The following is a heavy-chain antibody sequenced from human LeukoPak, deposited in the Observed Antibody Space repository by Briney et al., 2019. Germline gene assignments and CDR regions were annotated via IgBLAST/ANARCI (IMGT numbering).Heavy chain of an antibody. CDR3: AKDRGSSGWSPDY. Sequence: PGGSLRLSCAASGFTFSSYGMHWFRQAPGKGLEWVAFIRYDGSNKYYADSVKGRFTISRDNSKNTLYLQMNSLRAEDTAVYYCAKDRGSSGWSPDYWGQGTLVTVSS. V-gene: IGHV3-30*02. CDR2: IRYDGSNK. CDR1: GFTFSSYG. J-gene: IGHJ4*02. D-gene: IGHD6-19*01.